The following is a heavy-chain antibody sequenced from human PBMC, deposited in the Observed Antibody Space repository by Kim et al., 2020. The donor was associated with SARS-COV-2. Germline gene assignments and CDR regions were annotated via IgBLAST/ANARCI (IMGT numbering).Heavy chain of an antibody. D-gene: IGHD3-9*01. CDR2: IYHSGST. J-gene: IGHJ4*01. Sequence: SETLSLTCTVSGYSISSGYYWGWIRQPPGKGLEWIGSIYHSGSTYYNPSLKSRVTISVDTSKNQFSLKLSSVTAADTAVYYCARDNSDDILTGYLGVDY. CDR1: GYSISSGYY. CDR3: ARDNSDDILTGYLGVDY. V-gene: IGHV4-38-2*02.